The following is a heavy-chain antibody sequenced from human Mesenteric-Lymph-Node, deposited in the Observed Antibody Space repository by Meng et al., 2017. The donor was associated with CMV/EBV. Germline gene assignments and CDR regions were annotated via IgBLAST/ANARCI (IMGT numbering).Heavy chain of an antibody. CDR1: SYSISSGYY. CDR3: ARDGCSSTSCPIDY. CDR2: IYHSGST. D-gene: IGHD2-2*01. Sequence: SETLSLTCTVSSYSISSGYYWGWIRQPPEKGLEWIGSIYHSGSTYYNPSLKSRVTISVDTSKNQFSLKLSSVTAADTAVYYCARDGCSSTSCPIDYWGQGTLVTVSS. J-gene: IGHJ4*02. V-gene: IGHV4-38-2*02.